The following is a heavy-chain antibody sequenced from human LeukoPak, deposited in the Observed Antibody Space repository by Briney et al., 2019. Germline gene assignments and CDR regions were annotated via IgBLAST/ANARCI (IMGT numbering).Heavy chain of an antibody. Sequence: SETLSLTCTVSGGSISSSSYYWGWLRQPPGRGLEWIGSIYYSGSTNYNPSLKSRVTISVDTSNNHFSLKLSSVTAADTAVYYCARVWSSGWTNYYYYMDVWGKGTTVTVSS. D-gene: IGHD6-19*01. J-gene: IGHJ6*03. CDR3: ARVWSSGWTNYYYYMDV. CDR1: GGSISSSSYY. CDR2: IYYSGST. V-gene: IGHV4-39*07.